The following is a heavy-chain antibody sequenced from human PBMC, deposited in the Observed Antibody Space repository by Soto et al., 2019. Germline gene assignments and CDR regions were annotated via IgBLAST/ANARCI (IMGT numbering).Heavy chain of an antibody. Sequence: PSETLSLTCTVSGGSISSSSYYWGWIRQPPGKGLEWIGSIYYSGSTYYNPSLKSRVTISVDTSKNQFSLKLSSVTAADTAVYYCARSFMNWFEPWGQGTLVTVSS. V-gene: IGHV4-39*01. D-gene: IGHD3-16*01. J-gene: IGHJ5*02. CDR2: IYYSGST. CDR1: GGSISSSSYY. CDR3: ARSFMNWFEP.